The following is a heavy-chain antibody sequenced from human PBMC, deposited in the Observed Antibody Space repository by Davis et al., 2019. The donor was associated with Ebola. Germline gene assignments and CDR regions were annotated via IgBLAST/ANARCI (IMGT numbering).Heavy chain of an antibody. V-gene: IGHV4-31*03. CDR3: ARLKDIVVVPAAIPGYFDY. D-gene: IGHD2-2*01. J-gene: IGHJ4*02. CDR2: IYYSGST. CDR1: GGSISSGCYY. Sequence: PSETLSLTCTVSGGSISSGCYYWSWIRQHPGKGLEWIGYIYYSGSTYYNPSLKSRVTISVDTSKNQFSLKLSSVTAADTAVYYCARLKDIVVVPAAIPGYFDYWGQGTLVTVSS.